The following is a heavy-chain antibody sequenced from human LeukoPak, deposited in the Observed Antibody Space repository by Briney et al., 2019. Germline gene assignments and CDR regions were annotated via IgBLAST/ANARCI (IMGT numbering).Heavy chain of an antibody. J-gene: IGHJ4*02. Sequence: TGGSLRLSCAVSGITLSNYGMSWVRRAPGKGLEWVAGISGSGGGTKYTDSVKGRFTISRDNPKNTLYLQMNSLRAEDTAVYFCAKRGVVIRVILVGFHKEAYYFDSWGQGALVTVSS. CDR1: GITLSNYG. CDR3: AKRGVVIRVILVGFHKEAYYFDS. CDR2: ISGSGGGT. D-gene: IGHD3-22*01. V-gene: IGHV3-23*01.